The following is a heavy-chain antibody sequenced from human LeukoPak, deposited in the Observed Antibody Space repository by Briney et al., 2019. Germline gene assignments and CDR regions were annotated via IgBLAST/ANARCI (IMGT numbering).Heavy chain of an antibody. D-gene: IGHD1-26*01. J-gene: IGHJ4*02. V-gene: IGHV3-30*02. Sequence: GGSLRLSCTASGFTFSSNAMHWVRQAPGKGLEWVTFIRYDGNEIYYADSVKGRFTVSRDNSKNTLYLQMDTLRVDDTGVYYCARERDRRGYFDYWGQGTLVTVSS. CDR2: IRYDGNEI. CDR1: GFTFSSNA. CDR3: ARERDRRGYFDY.